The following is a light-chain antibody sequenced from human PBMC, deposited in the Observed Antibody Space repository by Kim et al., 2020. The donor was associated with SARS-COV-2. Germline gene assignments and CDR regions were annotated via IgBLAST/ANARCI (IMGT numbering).Light chain of an antibody. V-gene: IGKV1-27*01. Sequence: DIQMTQSPSSLSASVGDRVTITCRASQGISNDLAWYQQKPGKVHKLLIYAASALRSGVPFRFSGSGSGTDFTLTISSLQPEDAASYYCQKYNGAPWAFGQGTKVDIK. CDR2: AAS. J-gene: IGKJ1*01. CDR1: QGISND. CDR3: QKYNGAPWA.